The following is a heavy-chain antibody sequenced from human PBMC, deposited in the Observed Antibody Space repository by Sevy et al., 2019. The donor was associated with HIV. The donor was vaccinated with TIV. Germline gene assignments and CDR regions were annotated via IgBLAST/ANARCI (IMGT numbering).Heavy chain of an antibody. J-gene: IGHJ6*02. D-gene: IGHD2-15*01. CDR1: EFTVSSNY. CDR3: AREDIVLGEGNYYGMDV. CDR2: IYSGGST. V-gene: IGHV3-53*01. Sequence: GGSLRLSCAASEFTVSSNYMSWVRQAPVKGLEWVSVIYSGGSTYHADSVKGRFTISRDNSQNTVYFQMNSLRAEDTAVYYCAREDIVLGEGNYYGMDVWGQGTTVTVSS.